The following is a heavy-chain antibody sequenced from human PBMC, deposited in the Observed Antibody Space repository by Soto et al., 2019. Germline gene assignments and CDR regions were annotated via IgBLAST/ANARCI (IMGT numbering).Heavy chain of an antibody. CDR3: ARGRTVRNYADDSSDYFYFFDY. D-gene: IGHD3-22*01. Sequence: LSLTCTVSGDSIITFYWGWMRQSPGKELVWIGYVYYTGSTNYNPSLKSRVTISVDRSKNQFSLKLTSANAADTAVYYCARGRTVRNYADDSSDYFYFFDYWGQGTQVTVSS. V-gene: IGHV4-59*01. J-gene: IGHJ4*02. CDR1: GDSIITFY. CDR2: VYYTGST.